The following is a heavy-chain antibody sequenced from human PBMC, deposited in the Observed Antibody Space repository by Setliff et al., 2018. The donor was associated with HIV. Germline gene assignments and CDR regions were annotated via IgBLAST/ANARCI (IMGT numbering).Heavy chain of an antibody. D-gene: IGHD6-19*01. CDR2: IYTSGNTNYNPST. CDR1: GDSISSGGYY. Sequence: PSETLSLTCTVSGDSISSGGYYWSWIRQPAGQGLEWIGRIYTSGNTNYNPSTNYNPSLKSRITISLETSRNQFSLRVTSVTATDTAVYYCTRQSSVAGSGAFDIWGQGTMVTVSS. V-gene: IGHV4-61*02. CDR3: TRQSSVAGSGAFDI. J-gene: IGHJ3*02.